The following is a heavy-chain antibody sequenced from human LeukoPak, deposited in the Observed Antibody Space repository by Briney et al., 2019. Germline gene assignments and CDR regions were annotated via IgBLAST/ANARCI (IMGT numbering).Heavy chain of an antibody. CDR3: ARGGAYSSGYYLDY. CDR2: INAGNGNT. CDR1: GYTFTSYA. Sequence: ASVTVSCKASGYTFTSYAMHWVRQAPGQRLEWMGWINAGNGNTKYSQKFQGRVTITRDTSASTAYMELSSLRSEDTAVYYCARGGAYSSGYYLDYWGQGTLVTVSS. V-gene: IGHV1-3*01. J-gene: IGHJ4*02. D-gene: IGHD3-22*01.